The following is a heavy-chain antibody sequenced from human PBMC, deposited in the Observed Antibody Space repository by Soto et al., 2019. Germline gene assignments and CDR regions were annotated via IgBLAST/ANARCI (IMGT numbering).Heavy chain of an antibody. Sequence: HPGGSLRLSXAASGFTFSSYAMSWVRQAPGKGLEWVSAIGGSGGSTYYADSAKGRFTISRDNSKNTLYLQMNSLRAEDTAVYYCATVRDWSIDYWGQGTLVTVSS. D-gene: IGHD3-9*01. CDR3: ATVRDWSIDY. V-gene: IGHV3-23*01. J-gene: IGHJ4*02. CDR1: GFTFSSYA. CDR2: IGGSGGST.